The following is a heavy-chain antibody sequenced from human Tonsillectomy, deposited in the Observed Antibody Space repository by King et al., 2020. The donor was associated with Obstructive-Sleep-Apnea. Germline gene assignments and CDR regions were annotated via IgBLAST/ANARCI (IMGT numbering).Heavy chain of an antibody. V-gene: IGHV3-72*01. CDR1: GFTFSDHY. CDR2: ILNKDKDYTT. D-gene: IGHD1-26*01. CDR3: ARDLGSPTVGAK. Sequence: VQLVESGGDLVQPGGSLRLSCVASGFTFSDHYMDWVRQAPGKGLEWVGRILNKDKDYTTEYAASVKGRFIISRDDSRNSLYLQVNSLKTEDTAVYYCARDLGSPTVGAKWGQGTLVTVSS. J-gene: IGHJ4*02.